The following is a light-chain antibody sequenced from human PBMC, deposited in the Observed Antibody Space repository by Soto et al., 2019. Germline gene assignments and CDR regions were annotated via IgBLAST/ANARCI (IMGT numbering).Light chain of an antibody. J-gene: IGKJ1*01. Sequence: EFVLTQSPGTLSLSPGERATLSCRASQSVSSNYLAWYQQKPGQAPRLLIYGASTRATGIADRFSGSGSGTDLTLTISRLEPEDFAVYYCHQYGSSPQTFGQGTKVEIK. CDR2: GAS. CDR1: QSVSSNY. V-gene: IGKV3-20*01. CDR3: HQYGSSPQT.